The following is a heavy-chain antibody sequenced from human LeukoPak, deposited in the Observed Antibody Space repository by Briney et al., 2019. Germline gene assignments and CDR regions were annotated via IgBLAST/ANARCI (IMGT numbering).Heavy chain of an antibody. J-gene: IGHJ4*02. V-gene: IGHV4-4*07. CDR3: ARDGYYYDSSGYYSLDY. CDR1: GGSISSYY. Sequence: PSETLSLTCTVSGGSISSYYWSWIRQPAGKGLEWIGRIYTSGSTNYNPSLKSRVTMSVDTSKNQFSLKLSSVTAADTAVYYCARDGYYYDSSGYYSLDYWGRGTLVTVSS. CDR2: IYTSGST. D-gene: IGHD3-22*01.